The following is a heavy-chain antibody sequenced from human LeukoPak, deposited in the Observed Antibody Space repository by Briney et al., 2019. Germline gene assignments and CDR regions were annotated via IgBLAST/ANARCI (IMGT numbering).Heavy chain of an antibody. V-gene: IGHV3-30*04. CDR1: GFTFSSYA. CDR2: ISYDGSNK. Sequence: GGSLRLSCAASGFTFSSYAMHWVRQAPGKGLEWVAVISYDGSNKYYADSVKGRFTISRDNSKNTLYLQMNGLRAEDTAVYYCARDLSRSRPDCSGGSCYSVYWGQGTLVTVSS. D-gene: IGHD2-15*01. J-gene: IGHJ4*02. CDR3: ARDLSRSRPDCSGGSCYSVY.